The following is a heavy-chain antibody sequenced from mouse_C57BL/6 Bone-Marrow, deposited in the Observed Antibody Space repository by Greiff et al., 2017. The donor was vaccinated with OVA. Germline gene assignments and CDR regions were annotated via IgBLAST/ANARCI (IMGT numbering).Heavy chain of an antibody. V-gene: IGHV1-82*01. CDR1: GYAFSSSW. Sequence: VKLQESGPELVKPGASVKISCKASGYAFSSSWMNWVKQRPGKGLEWIGRIYPGDGDTNYNGKFKGKATLTADKSSSTAYMQLSSLTSEDSAVYFCAREGVATRYFDVWGTGTTVTVSS. D-gene: IGHD1-1*02. J-gene: IGHJ1*03. CDR2: IYPGDGDT. CDR3: AREGVATRYFDV.